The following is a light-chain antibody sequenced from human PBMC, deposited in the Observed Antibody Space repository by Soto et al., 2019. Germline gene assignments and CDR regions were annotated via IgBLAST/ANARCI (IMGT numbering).Light chain of an antibody. Sequence: EIVMTQSPATLSVSPGERATLSCRASQSVSSNLAWYQQKPGQAPRVLIYGASTRETGIPARFSGSGAGTEFTRTISSLQSEDFAVYSCQQYNNWTLTFGGGTKVDIK. CDR2: GAS. J-gene: IGKJ4*01. CDR3: QQYNNWTLT. V-gene: IGKV3-15*01. CDR1: QSVSSN.